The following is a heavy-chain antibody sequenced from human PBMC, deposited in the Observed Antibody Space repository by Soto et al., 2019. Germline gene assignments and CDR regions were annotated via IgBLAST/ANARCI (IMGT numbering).Heavy chain of an antibody. CDR2: IDASGNS. V-gene: IGHV4-4*07. D-gene: IGHD6-13*01. CDR1: GDSISSYY. CDR3: ARYSSNWFQTEGMDV. J-gene: IGHJ6*02. Sequence: SETLSLTCTVSGDSISSYYWNWIRQPAGKGLEWIGRIDASGNSNYNPSLKSRVTMSVDTSKKQFSLKVTSVTAADTAVYYCARYSSNWFQTEGMDVWGQGTTVTVSS.